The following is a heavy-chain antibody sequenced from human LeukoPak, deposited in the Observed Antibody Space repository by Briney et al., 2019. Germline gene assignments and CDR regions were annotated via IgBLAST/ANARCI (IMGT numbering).Heavy chain of an antibody. CDR3: ARDRSGSSDY. D-gene: IGHD1-26*01. V-gene: IGHV3-48*01. J-gene: IGHJ4*02. CDR1: GFTHSSYS. Sequence: GGSLRLFCAASGFTHSSYSMNWVRQAPGKGLEWVSYISSSSSTIYYADSVKGRFTISRDNAKNSLYLQMNSLRAEDTAVYYCARDRSGSSDYWGQGTLVTVSS. CDR2: ISSSSSTI.